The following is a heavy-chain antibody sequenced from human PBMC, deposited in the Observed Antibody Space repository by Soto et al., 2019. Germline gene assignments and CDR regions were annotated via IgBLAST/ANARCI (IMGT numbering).Heavy chain of an antibody. CDR1: GYIFSADY. CDR2: INPHSGAT. CDR3: ARVQLVRSPTGYWFDP. D-gene: IGHD6-6*01. J-gene: IGHJ5*02. Sequence: ASVKVSCKASGYIFSADYIHWVRQAPGQGLEWLGWINPHSGATNYAQKFLGRVTMSADTSASTAYMDLARLKSDDTAVYYCARVQLVRSPTGYWFDPWGQGTLVTVSS. V-gene: IGHV1-2*02.